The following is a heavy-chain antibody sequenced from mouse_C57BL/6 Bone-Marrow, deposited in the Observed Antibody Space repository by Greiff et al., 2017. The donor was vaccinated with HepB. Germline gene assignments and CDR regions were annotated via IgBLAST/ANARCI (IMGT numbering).Heavy chain of an antibody. Sequence: VQLQQPGTELVKPGASVKLSCKASGYTFTSYWMHWVKQRPGQGLAWIGNINPSNGGTNYNEKFKSKATLTVDNSSSTAYMQLSSLTSEDSAVYYCASQGLSYYGSPFDYWGQGTTLTVSS. CDR1: GYTFTSYW. CDR3: ASQGLSYYGSPFDY. J-gene: IGHJ2*01. V-gene: IGHV1-53*01. D-gene: IGHD1-1*01. CDR2: INPSNGGT.